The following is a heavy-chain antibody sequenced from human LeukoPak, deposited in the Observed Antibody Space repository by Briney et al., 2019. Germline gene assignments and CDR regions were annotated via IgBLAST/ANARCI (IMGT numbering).Heavy chain of an antibody. CDR2: ISAYNGNT. J-gene: IGHJ5*01. CDR1: GYTFTSYG. CDR3: AREGFGYSSGWYGC. Sequence: ASVKVSCKASGYTFTSYGISWVRQAPGQGLEWMGWISAYNGNTNYAQKLQGRVTMTTDTSTSTAYMELRSLRSDDTAVYYCAREGFGYSSGWYGCWGQGTLVTVSS. V-gene: IGHV1-18*01. D-gene: IGHD6-19*01.